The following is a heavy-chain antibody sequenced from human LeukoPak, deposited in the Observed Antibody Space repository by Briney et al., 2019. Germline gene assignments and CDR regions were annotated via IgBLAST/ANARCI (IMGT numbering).Heavy chain of an antibody. V-gene: IGHV3-33*01. CDR2: IWYDGSNK. CDR1: GFTFSSYG. CDR3: ARDNRWRYCSSTSCYTGNAFDI. J-gene: IGHJ3*02. Sequence: GGSLRLSCAASGFTFSSYGMHWVRQAPGKGLEWVAVIWYDGSNKYYADSVKGRFTTSRDNSKNTLYLQMNSLRAEDTAVYYCARDNRWRYCSSTSCYTGNAFDIWGQGTVVTVSS. D-gene: IGHD2-2*02.